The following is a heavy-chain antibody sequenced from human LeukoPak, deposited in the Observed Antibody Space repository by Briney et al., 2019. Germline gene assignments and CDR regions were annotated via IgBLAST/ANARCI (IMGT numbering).Heavy chain of an antibody. CDR1: GGSISSYY. CDR2: MYYSGST. J-gene: IGHJ4*02. V-gene: IGHV4-59*01. Sequence: PSETLSLTCTISGGSISSYYWSWIRQPPGKGLEWIGYMYYSGSTNYNPSLKSRVTISVDTSRNQFSLRLSSVTAADTAVYYCARGFQQLASLWGQGTLVTVSS. CDR3: ARGFQQLASL. D-gene: IGHD6-13*01.